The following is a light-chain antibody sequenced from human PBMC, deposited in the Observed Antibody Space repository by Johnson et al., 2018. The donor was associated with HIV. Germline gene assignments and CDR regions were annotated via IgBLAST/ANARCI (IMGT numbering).Light chain of an antibody. CDR1: SSNIGNNY. J-gene: IGLJ1*01. CDR2: ENN. Sequence: QSVLTQPPSVSAAPGQKVTISCSGSSSNIGNNYVSWYQQLPGTAPKLLIYENNKRPSGIPDRFSGSKSGTSAPLGLTGLQTGDAADYYCGTWDSSLSAGVFGTGTKVTVL. CDR3: GTWDSSLSAGV. V-gene: IGLV1-51*02.